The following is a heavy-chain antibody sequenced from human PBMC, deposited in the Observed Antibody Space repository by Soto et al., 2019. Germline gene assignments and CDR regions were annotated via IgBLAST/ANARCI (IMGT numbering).Heavy chain of an antibody. CDR3: AKDYAMVRGGATLYYYYYGMDV. CDR2: ISYDGSNK. CDR1: GFTFSSYA. Sequence: GGSLRLSCAASGFTFSSYAMHWVRQAPGKGLEWVAVISYDGSNKYYADSVKGRFTISRDNSKNTLYLQMNSLRAEDTAVYYCAKDYAMVRGGATLYYYYYGMDVWGQGTTVTVSS. J-gene: IGHJ6*02. V-gene: IGHV3-30-3*01. D-gene: IGHD3-10*01.